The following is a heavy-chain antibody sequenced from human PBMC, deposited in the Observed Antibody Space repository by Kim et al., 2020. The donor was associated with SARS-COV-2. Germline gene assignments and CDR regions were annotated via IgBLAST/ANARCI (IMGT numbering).Heavy chain of an antibody. D-gene: IGHD5-12*01. CDR3: VKDGYSGYGYYFDY. Sequence: GGSLRLSCASSGFAFGRYAMSWVRQAPGKGLEWVSGIGDSEDFIYHADSVKGRFTISRDNSKKTVYLQMNSLRAEDTAVYYCVKDGYSGYGYYFDYWGQGTLVTVSS. J-gene: IGHJ4*02. V-gene: IGHV3-23*01. CDR1: GFAFGRYA. CDR2: IGDSEDFI.